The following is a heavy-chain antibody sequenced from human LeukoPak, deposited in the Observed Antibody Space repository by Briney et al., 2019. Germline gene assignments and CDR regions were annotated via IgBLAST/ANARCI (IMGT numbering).Heavy chain of an antibody. V-gene: IGHV3-23*01. CDR1: GFTFSSYA. D-gene: IGHD3-22*01. J-gene: IGHJ4*02. CDR3: AKDLEVGRSPQEYS. Sequence: PGGSRRLSCAASGFTFSSYAMSWVRQAPGKGLEGVSAISGSGGSTYYADSVKGRFTISRDNSKNTLYLQMHSLRAEDTAVYYCAKDLEVGRSPQEYSWGQGTLVTVSS. CDR2: ISGSGGST.